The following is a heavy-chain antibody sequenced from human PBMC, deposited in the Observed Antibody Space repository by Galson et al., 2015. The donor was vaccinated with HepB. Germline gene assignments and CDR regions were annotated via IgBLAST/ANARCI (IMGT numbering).Heavy chain of an antibody. V-gene: IGHV3-9*01. CDR3: AKDIEGEDGDSSFDY. CDR1: GFTFDDYA. Sequence: SLRLSCAASGFTFDDYAMHWVRQAPGKGLEWVSGISWNGGSIGYADSVKGRFTISRDNAKNSLYLQMNSLRAEDTALYYCAKDIEGEDGDSSFDYWGQGTLVTVSS. CDR2: ISWNGGSI. D-gene: IGHD4-17*01. J-gene: IGHJ4*02.